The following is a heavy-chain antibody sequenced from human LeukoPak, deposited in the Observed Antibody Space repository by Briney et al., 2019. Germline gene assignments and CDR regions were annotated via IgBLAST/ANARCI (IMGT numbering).Heavy chain of an antibody. CDR3: ARWWEAAAGKGFDP. CDR1: GFTFSDYY. J-gene: IGHJ5*02. D-gene: IGHD6-13*01. V-gene: IGHV3-11*04. Sequence: PGGSLRLSXAASGFTFSDYYMSWIRQAPGKGVEWVSYISSSGSTIYYADSVKGRFTISRDNAKNSLYLQVNSLRAEDTAVYYCARWWEAAAGKGFDPWGQGTLVTVSS. CDR2: ISSSGSTI.